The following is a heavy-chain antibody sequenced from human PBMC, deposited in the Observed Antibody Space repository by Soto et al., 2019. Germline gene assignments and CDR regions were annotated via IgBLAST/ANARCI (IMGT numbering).Heavy chain of an antibody. J-gene: IGHJ5*02. CDR1: GGSISSSSYY. D-gene: IGHD6-13*01. Sequence: PSETLSLTCTVSGGSISSSSYYWGWIRQPPGKGLEWIGSIYYSGSTYYNPSLKSRVTISVDTSKNQFSLKLSSVTAADTAVYYCARQGRSSSWAGLNWFDPWGQGTLVTVS. V-gene: IGHV4-39*01. CDR2: IYYSGST. CDR3: ARQGRSSSWAGLNWFDP.